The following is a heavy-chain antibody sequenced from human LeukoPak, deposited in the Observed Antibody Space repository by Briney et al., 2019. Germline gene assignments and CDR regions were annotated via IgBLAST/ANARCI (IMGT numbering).Heavy chain of an antibody. V-gene: IGHV3-48*03. D-gene: IGHD3-10*02. CDR1: GXTFSSYE. Sequence: GGSLRLSCAASGXTFSSYEMNWVRQAPGKGLEWVSYISSSGSTIYYADSVQGRFTISRDNAQNSLYLQMSSLRAEDTAVYYCARNVYNFDYWGQGTLVTVSS. CDR3: ARNVYNFDY. J-gene: IGHJ4*02. CDR2: ISSSGSTI.